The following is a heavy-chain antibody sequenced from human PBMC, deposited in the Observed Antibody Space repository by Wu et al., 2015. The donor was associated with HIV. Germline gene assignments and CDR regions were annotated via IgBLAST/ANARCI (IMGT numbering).Heavy chain of an antibody. D-gene: IGHD3-9*01. CDR1: GGTLRDYA. CDR2: IIPIFGTA. J-gene: IGHJ4*02. V-gene: IGHV1-69*15. Sequence: QVQLVQSGAEVKKPGSSVKVSCKASGGTLRDYAISWVRQAPGQGLEWMGRIIPIFGTANYAQKFQGRVTITADESTSTAYMELSSLRSEDTAVYYCARPYYDILTGSTNSNYFDYWGQGTLVTVSS. CDR3: ARPYYDILTGSTNSNYFDY.